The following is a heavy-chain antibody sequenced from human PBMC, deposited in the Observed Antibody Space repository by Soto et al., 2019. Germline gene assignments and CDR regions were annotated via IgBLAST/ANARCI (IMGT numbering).Heavy chain of an antibody. CDR1: GYIFTSYW. Sequence: GESLKISCKGSGYIFTSYWIGWVRQMPGKGLEWMGIIYPGDSKTKYRPSFQGQVTISADKSISTAYLQWSSLKASDTAIYYCARYMYYDILTGHMAWGQGTLVTVSS. V-gene: IGHV5-51*01. J-gene: IGHJ5*02. CDR3: ARYMYYDILTGHMA. CDR2: IYPGDSKT. D-gene: IGHD3-9*01.